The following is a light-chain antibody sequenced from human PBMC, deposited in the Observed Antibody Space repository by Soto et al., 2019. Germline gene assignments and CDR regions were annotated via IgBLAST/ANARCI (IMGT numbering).Light chain of an antibody. J-gene: IGLJ2*01. CDR1: SSDVGGYNY. V-gene: IGLV2-11*01. Sequence: QSALTQPRSVSGSPGQSVTISCTGTSSDVGGYNYVSWYQQHPGKAPKLMIYDVSKRPSGVPDRFCGSKSGNTASLTISGLQAEDEADYYCCSYAGSYTLGVFGGGTKLTVL. CDR2: DVS. CDR3: CSYAGSYTLGV.